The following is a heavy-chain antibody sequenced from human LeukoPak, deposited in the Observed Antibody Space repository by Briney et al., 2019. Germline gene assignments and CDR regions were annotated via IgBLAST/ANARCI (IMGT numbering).Heavy chain of an antibody. CDR3: ARGPYGGNSEY. V-gene: IGHV1-2*02. J-gene: IGHJ4*02. CDR2: ITPNSDGT. D-gene: IGHD4-23*01. CDR1: GYTFTGYY. Sequence: ASVKVSCKASGYTFTGYYMHWVRQAPGQGLEWMGWITPNSDGTNYAQKFQGRVPMTRDTSISTAYMELSRLRSDDTAVYYCARGPYGGNSEYWGQGTLVTVSS.